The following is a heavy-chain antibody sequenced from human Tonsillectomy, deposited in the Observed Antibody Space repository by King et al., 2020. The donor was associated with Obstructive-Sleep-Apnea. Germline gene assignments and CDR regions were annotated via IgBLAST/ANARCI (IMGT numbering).Heavy chain of an antibody. V-gene: IGHV4-59*01. CDR1: GGSISSYY. CDR3: ARDSVEFGEYEFDY. CDR2: LYDSGST. Sequence: QLQESGPGLVKPSETLSLTCTVSGGSISSYYWSWIRQPPGKGLEWIGYLYDSGSTNYNPSLKSRVTISADTTKNQFSLKLSSVTAADTAVYYCARDSVEFGEYEFDYWGQGTLVTVSS. J-gene: IGHJ4*02. D-gene: IGHD3-10*01.